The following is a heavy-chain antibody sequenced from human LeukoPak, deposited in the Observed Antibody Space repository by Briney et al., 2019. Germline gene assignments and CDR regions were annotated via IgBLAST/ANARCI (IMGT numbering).Heavy chain of an antibody. CDR3: ASSVVRGVPHY. CDR1: GGSFSGYY. V-gene: IGHV4-34*01. D-gene: IGHD3-10*01. Sequence: SETLSLTCAVYGGSFSGYYWSWIRQPPGKGLEWIGEINHSGSTNYNPSLKSRVTISVDTSKNQFSLKLSSVTAADTAVYYCASSVVRGVPHYWGQGTLVTVSP. J-gene: IGHJ4*02. CDR2: INHSGST.